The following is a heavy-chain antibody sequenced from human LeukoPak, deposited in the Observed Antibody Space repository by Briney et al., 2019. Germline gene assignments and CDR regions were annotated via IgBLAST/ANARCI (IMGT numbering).Heavy chain of an antibody. CDR3: ARHGPEYYDATGYYNFDS. CDR1: GDSINTYY. J-gene: IGHJ4*02. D-gene: IGHD3-22*01. CDR2: IFYSGYS. V-gene: IGHV4-59*08. Sequence: SETLSLTCTVSGDSINTYYLSWIGQPPGKGLEWIGFIFYSGYSKYNPSLKSRLTLSLDTSKSQFSLKLTSVTAADTAVYYCARHGPEYYDATGYYNFDSWSQGTLVTVSS.